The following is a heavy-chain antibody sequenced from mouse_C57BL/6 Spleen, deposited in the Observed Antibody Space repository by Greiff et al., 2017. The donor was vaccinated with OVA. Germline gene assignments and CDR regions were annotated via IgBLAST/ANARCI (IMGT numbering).Heavy chain of an antibody. CDR3: ARYGNYEGGAMDY. J-gene: IGHJ4*01. CDR1: GYTFTSYW. Sequence: QVQLQQPGAELVRPGTSVKLSCKASGYTFTSYWMHWVKQRPGQGLEWIGVIDPSDSYTNYNQKFKGQATVTVDTSSSTAYMQLSSLTSEDSAVYYCARYGNYEGGAMDYWGQGTSVTVSS. V-gene: IGHV1-59*01. D-gene: IGHD2-1*01. CDR2: IDPSDSYT.